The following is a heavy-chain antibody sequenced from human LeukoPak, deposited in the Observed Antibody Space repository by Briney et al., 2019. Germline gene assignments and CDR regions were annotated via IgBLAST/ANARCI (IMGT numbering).Heavy chain of an antibody. CDR1: GFTFSSYA. J-gene: IGHJ4*02. CDR2: LYSGGAT. CDR3: TRDSANYHFAY. Sequence: GRSLRLSCAASGFTFSSYAMHWVRQAPGKGLEWVSVLYSGGATYYADSVKGRFTISRDNSKNIVFLQMNDLRTEDTAFYYCTRDSANYHFAYWGQGALVTVSS. V-gene: IGHV3-66*01. D-gene: IGHD4/OR15-4a*01.